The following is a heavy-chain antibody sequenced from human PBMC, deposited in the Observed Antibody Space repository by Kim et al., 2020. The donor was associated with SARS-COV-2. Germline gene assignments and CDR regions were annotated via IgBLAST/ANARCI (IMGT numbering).Heavy chain of an antibody. CDR2: IYYSGST. J-gene: IGHJ4*02. Sequence: SETLSLTCTVSGGSISSSSYYWGWIRQPPGKGLEWIGSIYYSGSTYYNPSLKSRVTISVDTSKNQFSLKLSSVTAADTAVYYCARHAGIAVAGTRPPNDYWGQGTLVTVSS. CDR3: ARHAGIAVAGTRPPNDY. CDR1: GGSISSSSYY. D-gene: IGHD6-19*01. V-gene: IGHV4-39*01.